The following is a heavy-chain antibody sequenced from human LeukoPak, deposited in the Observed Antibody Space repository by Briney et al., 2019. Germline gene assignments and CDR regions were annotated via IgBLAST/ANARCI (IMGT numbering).Heavy chain of an antibody. CDR3: ARDSPPGRSSGWYGAFDI. CDR1: GFTFSSNY. Sequence: GGSLRFSCAASGFTFSSNYMSWVRQAPGKGLEWVSVIYSGGSTYYADSVKGRFTISRDNSKNTLYLQMNSLRAEDTAVYYCARDSPPGRSSGWYGAFDIWGQGTMVTVSS. D-gene: IGHD6-19*01. CDR2: IYSGGST. J-gene: IGHJ3*02. V-gene: IGHV3-53*01.